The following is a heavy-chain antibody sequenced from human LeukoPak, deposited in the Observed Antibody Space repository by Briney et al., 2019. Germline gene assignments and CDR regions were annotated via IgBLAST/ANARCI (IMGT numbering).Heavy chain of an antibody. CDR2: ISNRGST. D-gene: IGHD1-26*01. J-gene: IGHJ3*01. Sequence: SETLSLTCGVSGASVSSHFWSWIHQTPGMGLEWIGYISNRGSTGYNPSLRSRVTISVDAPKNEVSLNVRSVSAADTAVYYCAKDVSGTYYAFDVWGQGRTV. CDR1: GASVSSHF. V-gene: IGHV4-59*02. CDR3: AKDVSGTYYAFDV.